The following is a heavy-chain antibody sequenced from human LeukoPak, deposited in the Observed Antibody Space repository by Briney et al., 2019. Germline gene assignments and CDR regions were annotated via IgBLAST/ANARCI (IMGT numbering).Heavy chain of an antibody. V-gene: IGHV5-51*01. Sequence: GESLKISCKGSGYSFTSYWIGWVRQMPGKGLEGMGIIYPGDSDTRYSPVFQGQVTASTAKAISTAYLQWSNLKASDTAMYYCARPDYDSSGYYHWGQGTLVTVSS. CDR2: IYPGDSDT. CDR1: GYSFTSYW. J-gene: IGHJ5*02. D-gene: IGHD3-22*01. CDR3: ARPDYDSSGYYH.